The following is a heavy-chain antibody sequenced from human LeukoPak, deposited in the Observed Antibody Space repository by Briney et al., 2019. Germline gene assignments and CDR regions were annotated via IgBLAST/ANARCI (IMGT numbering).Heavy chain of an antibody. J-gene: IGHJ6*02. V-gene: IGHV1-2*02. Sequence: ASVKVSCKASGYTFTGYYLHWVRQAPGQGRGWMGWIFPINGDTKYARKFQGRVAMTGATSLSTAYLELSSLRSDDTAVYFCARATGGAHFYGMAVWGQGTTVSVS. CDR1: GYTFTGYY. CDR3: ARATGGAHFYGMAV. D-gene: IGHD2-21*01. CDR2: IFPINGDT.